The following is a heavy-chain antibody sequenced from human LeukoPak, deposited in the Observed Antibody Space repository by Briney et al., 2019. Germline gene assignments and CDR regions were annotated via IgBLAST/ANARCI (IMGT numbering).Heavy chain of an antibody. CDR2: IYSGGST. Sequence: GGSLRLSCAASGFTVSSNYMSWVRQAPGKGLEWVSVIYSGGSTYYADSVKGRFTISRDNSKNTLYLQMNSLRAEDTAVYYCAKFGYYYDSRNYWGQGTLVTVSS. V-gene: IGHV3-53*01. CDR3: AKFGYYYDSRNY. J-gene: IGHJ4*02. CDR1: GFTVSSNY. D-gene: IGHD3-22*01.